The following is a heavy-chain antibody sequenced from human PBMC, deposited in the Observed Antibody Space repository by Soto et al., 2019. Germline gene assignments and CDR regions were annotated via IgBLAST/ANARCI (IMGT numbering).Heavy chain of an antibody. CDR2: INPRNGDK. CDR1: GYTFAGFY. CDR3: ARGPFGDSPIDF. J-gene: IGHJ4*03. V-gene: IGHV1-2*02. D-gene: IGHD3-10*01. Sequence: ASVKVSCKASGYTFAGFYVHWVRQAPRQGLEWMGWINPRNGDKILAQKFEGRVTLTRDTSVTTAYMDLSSLDSDDAAVYYCARGPFGDSPIDFWGPGTMVTVSS.